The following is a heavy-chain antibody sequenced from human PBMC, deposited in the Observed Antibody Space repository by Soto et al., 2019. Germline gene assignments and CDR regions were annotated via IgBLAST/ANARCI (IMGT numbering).Heavy chain of an antibody. CDR1: GFTFSSYS. V-gene: IGHV3-21*01. D-gene: IGHD2-15*01. Sequence: GGSLRLSCAASGFTFSSYSMNWVRQAPGKGLEWVSSISSSSSYIYYADSVKGRFTISRDNAKNSLYLQMNSLRAEDTAVYYCASDLCSGGSCYSWGLVGYWGQGTLVTVSS. J-gene: IGHJ4*02. CDR2: ISSSSSYI. CDR3: ASDLCSGGSCYSWGLVGY.